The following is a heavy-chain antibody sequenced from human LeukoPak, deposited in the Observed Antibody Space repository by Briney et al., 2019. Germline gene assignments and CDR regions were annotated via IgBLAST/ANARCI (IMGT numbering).Heavy chain of an antibody. CDR2: IYYSGST. CDR3: ARSGDPLGWFFDY. D-gene: IGHD7-27*01. CDR1: GGSISSYY. Sequence: SETLSLTCTVSGGSISSYYWSWIRQPPGKGLEWIGYIYYSGSTNYNPSLKSRVTISMDRSKNQFSLKLTAVTAADTAVYYCARSGDPLGWFFDYWGQGTLVTVSS. J-gene: IGHJ4*02. V-gene: IGHV4-59*12.